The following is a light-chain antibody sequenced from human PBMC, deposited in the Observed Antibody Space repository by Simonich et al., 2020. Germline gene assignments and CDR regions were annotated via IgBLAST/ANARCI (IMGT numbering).Light chain of an antibody. V-gene: IGKV6-21*02. CDR2: YAS. CDR3: HQSSSLPFT. J-gene: IGKJ4*01. CDR1: QNSCSS. Sequence: EIVLNKSPDFQSVTPKEKVTITCRASQNSCSSLHWYQQKPDQSPNLLIKYASQSISGVPLRCSGSGSGTDFTLTINSLEAEDAATYYCHQSSSLPFTFGGGTKVEIK.